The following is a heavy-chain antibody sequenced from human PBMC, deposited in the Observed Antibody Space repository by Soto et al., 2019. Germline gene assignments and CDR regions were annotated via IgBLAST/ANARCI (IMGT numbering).Heavy chain of an antibody. CDR2: INSDGSST. Sequence: PGGSLRLSCAAYGFTFSSYWMHWVRQAPGKGLVWVSRINSDGSSTSYADSVKGRFTISRDNAKNTLYLQMNSLRAEDTAVYYCARVEAYCVGDCYRLLDYWGQGTLFTGSS. CDR3: ARVEAYCVGDCYRLLDY. V-gene: IGHV3-74*01. D-gene: IGHD2-21*02. J-gene: IGHJ4*02. CDR1: GFTFSSYW.